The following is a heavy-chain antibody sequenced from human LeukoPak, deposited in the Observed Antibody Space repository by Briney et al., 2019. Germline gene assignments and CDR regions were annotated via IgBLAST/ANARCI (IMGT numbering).Heavy chain of an antibody. CDR3: ARRSSSWYPNDY. D-gene: IGHD6-13*01. J-gene: IGHJ4*02. CDR2: IYYSGST. CDR1: SGSISSSSYY. V-gene: IGHV4-39*01. Sequence: SETLSLTCTVSSGSISSSSYYWGWIRQPPGKGLEWIGSIYYSGSTYYNPSLKSRVTISVDTSKNQFSLKLSSVTAADTAVYFCARRSSSWYPNDYWGQETLVTVSS.